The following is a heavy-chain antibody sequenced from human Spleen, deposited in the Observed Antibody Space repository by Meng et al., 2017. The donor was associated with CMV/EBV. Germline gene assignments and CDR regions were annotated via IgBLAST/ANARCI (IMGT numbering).Heavy chain of an antibody. CDR2: IYHSGST. CDR1: GGSISSGGYS. CDR3: ARVVTALWGYYFDY. Sequence: QRRRQQSGSGWVKPSQTLSLTRAVSGGSISSGGYSWSWIRQPPGKGLEWIGYIYHSGSTYYNPSLKSRVTISVDRSKNQFSLKLSSVTAADTAVYYCARVVTALWGYYFDYWGQGTLVTVSS. D-gene: IGHD2-21*02. J-gene: IGHJ4*02. V-gene: IGHV4-30-2*01.